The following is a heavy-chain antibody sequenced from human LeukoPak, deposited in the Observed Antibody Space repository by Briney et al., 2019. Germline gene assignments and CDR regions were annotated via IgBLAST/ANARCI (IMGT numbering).Heavy chain of an antibody. CDR3: ARAGYSGYDYDY. D-gene: IGHD5-12*01. J-gene: IGHJ4*02. Sequence: PSETLSLTCTVSGGSISSYYWSWIRQPPGKGLEWIGYIYYSGSTNYNPSLKSRVTISVDTSKNQFSLKLSSVTAADTAAYYCARAGYSGYDYDYWGQGTLVTVSS. CDR1: GGSISSYY. V-gene: IGHV4-59*01. CDR2: IYYSGST.